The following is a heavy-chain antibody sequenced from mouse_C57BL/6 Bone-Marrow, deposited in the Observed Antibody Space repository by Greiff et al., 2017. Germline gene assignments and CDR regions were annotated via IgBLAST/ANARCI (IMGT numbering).Heavy chain of an antibody. V-gene: IGHV5-4*01. CDR2: ISDGGSYT. D-gene: IGHD2-12*01. Sequence: EVQVVESGGGLVKPGASLKLSCAASGFTFSSYAMSWVRQTPEQRLEWVATISDGGSYTYYPDNVKGRFTISRDNAKNNLYLQMSHLKSDDTAMYYSAGELLPYAMDYWGQGTSVTVSS. CDR3: AGELLPYAMDY. J-gene: IGHJ4*01. CDR1: GFTFSSYA.